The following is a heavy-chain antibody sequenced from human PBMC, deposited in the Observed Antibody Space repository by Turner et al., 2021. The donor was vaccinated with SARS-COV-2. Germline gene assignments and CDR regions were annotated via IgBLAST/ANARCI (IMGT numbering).Heavy chain of an antibody. V-gene: IGHV3-23*01. CDR3: AKAQLGYYLGVDY. D-gene: IGHD3-3*01. CDR2: ISVSGGST. Sequence: EVQLLESGGGLVQPGGSLRLSCAASGFTFSSYVMSWVRQAPGKGLEWVSSISVSGGSTYYADSVKGRFTISRDNYKNTLYLQMNSLRAEDTAVYYCAKAQLGYYLGVDYWGQGTLVTVSS. CDR1: GFTFSSYV. J-gene: IGHJ4*02.